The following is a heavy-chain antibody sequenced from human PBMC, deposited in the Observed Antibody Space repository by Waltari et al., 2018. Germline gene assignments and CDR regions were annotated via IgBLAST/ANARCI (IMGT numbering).Heavy chain of an antibody. Sequence: QVQLVQSVAEGKKPGSSVKVYCKAAGGTVSSYAISWVRRAAVQGLEWMGRIIPSFGTANYAQKFQGRVTITADESTSTAYMELSSLRSEDTAVYYCAREGSSGYYDSSGYFTTWGQGTLVTVSS. D-gene: IGHD3-22*01. CDR2: IIPSFGTA. CDR3: AREGSSGYYDSSGYFTT. V-gene: IGHV1-69*15. J-gene: IGHJ4*02. CDR1: GGTVSSYA.